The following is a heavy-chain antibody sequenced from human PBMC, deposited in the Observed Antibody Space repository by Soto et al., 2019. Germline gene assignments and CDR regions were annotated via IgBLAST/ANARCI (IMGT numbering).Heavy chain of an antibody. CDR3: AKEGTSGLSYFDY. CDR2: ISGSGDSP. V-gene: IGHV3-23*01. J-gene: IGHJ4*02. Sequence: GSLRLSCAASGFTFSNYAISWVRQAPGKGLEWVSIISGSGDSPYYADSVKGRFTISRDNSRNTLYLQMNSLRAGDSAKYYCAKEGTSGLSYFDYWGQGNLVTVS. CDR1: GFTFSNYA. D-gene: IGHD6-19*01.